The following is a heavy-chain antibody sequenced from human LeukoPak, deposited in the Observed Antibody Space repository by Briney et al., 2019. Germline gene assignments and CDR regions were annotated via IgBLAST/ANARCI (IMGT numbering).Heavy chain of an antibody. CDR2: XXYRGSX. Sequence: SETLSLTCTVSGGSISSGDXYXXXXRSPXXXXXXGIGNXXYRGSXYXXPXXKSRVTISVDTSKNQFSLKLSSVTAADTAVYYCARLARRAYCGGDCYSWGQGTLVTVSS. V-gene: IGHV4-30-4*01. J-gene: IGHJ4*02. CDR1: GGSISSGDXY. D-gene: IGHD2-21*02. CDR3: ARLARRAYCGGDCYS.